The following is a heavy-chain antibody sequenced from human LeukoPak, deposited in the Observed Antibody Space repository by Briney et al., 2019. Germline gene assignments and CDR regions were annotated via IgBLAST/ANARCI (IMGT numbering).Heavy chain of an antibody. V-gene: IGHV3-30-3*01. CDR3: ARDGSTSGFYYFDY. J-gene: IGHJ4*02. Sequence: GGSLRLSCAASGFTFSSYAMHWVRQAPGKGLEWVAVISYDGSNKYYADSVKGRFTISRDNSKNTLYLQTNSLRAEDTAVYYCARDGSTSGFYYFDYWGQGTLVTVSS. CDR2: ISYDGSNK. CDR1: GFTFSSYA. D-gene: IGHD3-10*01.